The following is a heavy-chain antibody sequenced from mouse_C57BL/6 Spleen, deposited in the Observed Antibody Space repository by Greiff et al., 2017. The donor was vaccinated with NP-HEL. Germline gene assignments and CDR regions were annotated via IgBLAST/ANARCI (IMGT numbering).Heavy chain of an antibody. Sequence: QVQLQQSGAELVKPGASVKISCKASGYAFSSYWMNWVKQRPGKGLEWIGQIYPGDGDTNYNGKFKGKATLTADKSSSTAYMQLSSLTSADSAVYFCAGRDDSEALFAYWGQGTLVTVSA. J-gene: IGHJ3*01. CDR3: AGRDDSEALFAY. V-gene: IGHV1-80*01. D-gene: IGHD2-4*01. CDR1: GYAFSSYW. CDR2: IYPGDGDT.